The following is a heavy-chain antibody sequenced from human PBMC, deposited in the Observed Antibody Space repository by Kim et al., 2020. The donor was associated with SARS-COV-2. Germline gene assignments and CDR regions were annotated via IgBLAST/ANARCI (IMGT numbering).Heavy chain of an antibody. V-gene: IGHV3-23*01. CDR1: GFTFSSYA. CDR3: AKTHRPTVTHLFDY. Sequence: GGSLRLSCAASGFTFSSYAMSWVRQAPGKGLEWVSAISGSGGSTYYADSVKGRFTISRDNSQNTLYLQMNSLSAEDTAVYYCAKTHRPTVTHLFDYWGQGTLVTVSS. D-gene: IGHD4-17*01. J-gene: IGHJ4*02. CDR2: ISGSGGST.